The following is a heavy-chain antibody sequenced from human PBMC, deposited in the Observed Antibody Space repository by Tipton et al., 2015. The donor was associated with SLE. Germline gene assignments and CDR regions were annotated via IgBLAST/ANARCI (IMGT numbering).Heavy chain of an antibody. Sequence: LRLSCAASGFTFSTYAMNWVRQAPGKGLEWIGNIYHTGSTYYNPSLKSRVTISLDTSKNQFSLNLSSVTAADTAVYYCARDSRYQLTYYYMDVWGKGTTVTVSS. J-gene: IGHJ6*03. CDR1: GFTFSTYA. CDR3: ARDSRYQLTYYYMDV. D-gene: IGHD2-2*01. V-gene: IGHV4-38-2*02. CDR2: IYHTGST.